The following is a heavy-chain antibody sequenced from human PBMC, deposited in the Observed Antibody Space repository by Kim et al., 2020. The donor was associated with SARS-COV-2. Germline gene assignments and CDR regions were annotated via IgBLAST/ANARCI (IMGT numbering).Heavy chain of an antibody. CDR3: ARAGDLWSGYPSTPYYYYGMGV. J-gene: IGHJ6*02. Sequence: GGSLRLSCAASGFTFSSYSMNWVRQAPGKGLEWVSFITSSSSYIYYADSVKGRFTISRDNAKNSLYLQMNSLRAEDTAVYYCARAGDLWSGYPSTPYYYYGMGVWGQGTTVTVSS. V-gene: IGHV3-21*01. D-gene: IGHD3-3*01. CDR1: GFTFSSYS. CDR2: ITSSSSYI.